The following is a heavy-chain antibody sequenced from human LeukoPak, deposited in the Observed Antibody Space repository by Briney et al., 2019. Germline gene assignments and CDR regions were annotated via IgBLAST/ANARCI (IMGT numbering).Heavy chain of an antibody. CDR3: ARANGMDV. V-gene: IGHV3-48*02. J-gene: IGHJ6*02. CDR2: ISTGSITT. CDR1: GFSLSSYD. Sequence: GGSLRLSCAASGFSLSSYDMNWVRQAPGKGLEWISYISTGSITTYYADSVKGRFTISRDNAKNSLCLQMNSLRDEDTAVYYCARANGMDVWGQGTTVTVSS.